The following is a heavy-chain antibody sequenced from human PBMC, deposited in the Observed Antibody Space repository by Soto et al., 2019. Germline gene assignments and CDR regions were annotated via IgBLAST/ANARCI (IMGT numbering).Heavy chain of an antibody. V-gene: IGHV3-33*01. J-gene: IGHJ3*02. CDR1: GFTFSSYG. CDR2: IWYDGSNK. Sequence: QVQLVESGGGVVQPGRSLRLSCAASGFTFSSYGMHWVRQAPGKGLEWVAVIWYDGSNKYYADSVKGRFTISRDNSKNTLYLQINSLRAEDTAVYYCARCGYIWGSYRYTWGCAFDIWGQGTMVTVSS. CDR3: ARCGYIWGSYRYTWGCAFDI. D-gene: IGHD3-16*02.